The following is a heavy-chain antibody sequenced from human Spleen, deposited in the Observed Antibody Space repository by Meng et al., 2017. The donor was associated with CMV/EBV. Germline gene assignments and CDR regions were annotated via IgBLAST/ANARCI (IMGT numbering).Heavy chain of an antibody. CDR1: GFTLSSYA. J-gene: IGHJ4*02. CDR3: ARADIVVVPAAGLSFDY. D-gene: IGHD2-2*01. Sequence: GESLKISCAASGFTLSSYAMHWVRQAPGKGLEWVAVISYDGSNKYYADSVKGRFTISRDNSKNTLYLQMNSLRAEDTAVYYCARADIVVVPAAGLSFDYWGQGTLVTVSS. V-gene: IGHV3-30-3*01. CDR2: ISYDGSNK.